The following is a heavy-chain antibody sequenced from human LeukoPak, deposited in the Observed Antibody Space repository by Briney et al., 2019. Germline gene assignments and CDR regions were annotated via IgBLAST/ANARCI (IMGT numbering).Heavy chain of an antibody. D-gene: IGHD2-15*01. CDR2: IYYSGSV. CDR3: ARGRGGGGSSNNWFDP. J-gene: IGHJ5*02. Sequence: SETLSLTCTVSGGSITGYYWSWIRQPPGKGLEWIGYIYYSGSVDYNPSLRSRVSISVDTSKNHFSLRLSSVTAADTAVYYCARGRGGGGSSNNWFDPWGQGTLVIASS. CDR1: GGSITGYY. V-gene: IGHV4-59*12.